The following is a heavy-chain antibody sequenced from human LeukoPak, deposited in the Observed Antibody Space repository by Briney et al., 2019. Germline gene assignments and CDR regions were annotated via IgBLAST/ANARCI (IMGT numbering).Heavy chain of an antibody. Sequence: SETLSLTCTVSGASLSGFYWSWIRQPPGAGLEWIGYVYYSGSTYYNPSLKSRVTISVDTSKNQFSLKLSSVTAADTAVYYCARDYGGNLGYWGQGTLVTVSS. CDR1: GASLSGFY. CDR3: ARDYGGNLGY. CDR2: VYYSGST. V-gene: IGHV4-59*12. D-gene: IGHD4-23*01. J-gene: IGHJ4*02.